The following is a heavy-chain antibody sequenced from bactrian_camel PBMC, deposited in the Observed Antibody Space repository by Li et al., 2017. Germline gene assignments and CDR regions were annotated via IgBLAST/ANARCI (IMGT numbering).Heavy chain of an antibody. CDR3: APPPVGDFGY. CDR2: MKGDGRNT. Sequence: HVQLVESGGGLVQPGGSLRLSCAASGFTFGNYYMYWVRQAPGKGLEWVSSMKGDGRNTYYRDSVKGRFTISRDNAKNTVYLQMNSLKSEDTALYYCAPPPVGDFGYWGQGTQVTVS. CDR1: GFTFGNYY. V-gene: IGHV3S6*01. D-gene: IGHD6*01. J-gene: IGHJ6*01.